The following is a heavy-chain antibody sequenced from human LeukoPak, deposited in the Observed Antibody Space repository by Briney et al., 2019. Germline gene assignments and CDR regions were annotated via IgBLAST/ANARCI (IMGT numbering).Heavy chain of an antibody. V-gene: IGHV1-58*01. D-gene: IGHD4-17*01. CDR3: AATLTVTTGSTYYGLDV. Sequence: SVKVSCKASGFTFCTSAVQWVRQARGQRLEWIGWFVVGSGHTNYAQKFQERVTITRDMSTSTAYMELSSLRSEDTAVYYCAATLTVTTGSTYYGLDVWGQGTTVTVSS. J-gene: IGHJ6*02. CDR2: FVVGSGHT. CDR1: GFTFCTSA.